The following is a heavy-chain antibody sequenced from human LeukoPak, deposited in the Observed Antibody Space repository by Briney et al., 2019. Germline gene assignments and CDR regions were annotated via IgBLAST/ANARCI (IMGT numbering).Heavy chain of an antibody. V-gene: IGHV1-46*04. CDR2: RNSSGGST. D-gene: IGHD3-22*01. CDR1: GDTFSNYY. Sequence: SVRVSCKTSGDTFSNYYIHWVRQAPGKGLEWMGLRNSSGGSTKYAEKLQGRVIITRDTSTSTIYMQLSSLRSEDTAVYYCVRGPPGDSSGYYSHPFENWGQGTLVTVSS. J-gene: IGHJ4*02. CDR3: VRGPPGDSSGYYSHPFEN.